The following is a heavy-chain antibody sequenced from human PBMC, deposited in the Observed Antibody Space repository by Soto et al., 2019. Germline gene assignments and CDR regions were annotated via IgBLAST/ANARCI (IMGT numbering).Heavy chain of an antibody. V-gene: IGHV3-15*07. J-gene: IGHJ6*02. CDR2: IKSKTDGGTT. CDR1: GFTFSNAW. D-gene: IGHD3-3*01. CDR3: TTVPGRITIFGVVPYYYGMDV. Sequence: GGSLRLSCAASGFTFSNAWMNWVRQAPGKGLEWVGRIKSKTDGGTTDYAAPVKGRFTISRDDSKNTLYLQMNSLKTEDTAVYYCTTVPGRITIFGVVPYYYGMDVWGQGTTVTVSS.